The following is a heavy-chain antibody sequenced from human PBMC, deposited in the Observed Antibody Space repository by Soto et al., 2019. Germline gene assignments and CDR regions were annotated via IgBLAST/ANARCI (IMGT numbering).Heavy chain of an antibody. CDR2: ISSDGNNK. CDR1: QFTFSSYG. J-gene: IGHJ6*02. CDR3: EKDLWRSLSYYYGMDV. D-gene: IGHD3-3*01. V-gene: IGHV3-30*18. Sequence: HPGGSLGLSCAASQFTFSSYGMHWVRQAPGKGLEWVAVISSDGNNKYYAGSLKGRFTISRDNSKNTLYLQMSSLRAEDAAVYYCEKDLWRSLSYYYGMDVWGQGTTVTVSS.